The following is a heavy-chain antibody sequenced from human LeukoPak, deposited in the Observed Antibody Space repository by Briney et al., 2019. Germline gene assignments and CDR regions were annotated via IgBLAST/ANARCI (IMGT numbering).Heavy chain of an antibody. V-gene: IGHV4-34*01. J-gene: IGHJ2*01. CDR3: ARGILEYYYFDL. CDR2: IHYRGAT. D-gene: IGHD3-3*01. Sequence: SETLALTCAVSGGSFTGYYWSWTRQAPGKGLEGIGEIHYRGATNYKPSLRSRVTISRDTSENQFSLKLSSVTAADTAVYYCARGILEYYYFDLWGRGTLVTVSS. CDR1: GGSFTGYY.